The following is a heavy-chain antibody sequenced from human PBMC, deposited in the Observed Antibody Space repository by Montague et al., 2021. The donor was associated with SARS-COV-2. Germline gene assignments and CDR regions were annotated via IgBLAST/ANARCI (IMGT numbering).Heavy chain of an antibody. J-gene: IGHJ4*01. CDR3: VRDTGSAQAGFDA. V-gene: IGHV6-1*01. CDR2: TNYRSKWTS. Sequence: CAISGDSVWSNTAAWNWIRQSPSGDLEWLGRTNYRSKWTSDYATSVEGRISIDPDTSKNQFFLHLMSVTPEDTGVYYCVRDTGSAQAGFDAWGQGTLVTVSS. D-gene: IGHD4-17*01. CDR1: GDSVWSNTAA.